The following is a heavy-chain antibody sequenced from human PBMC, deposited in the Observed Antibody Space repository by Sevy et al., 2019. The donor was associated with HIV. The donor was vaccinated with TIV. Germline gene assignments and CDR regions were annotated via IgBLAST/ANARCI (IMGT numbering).Heavy chain of an antibody. Sequence: SETLSLTCTVSGGSINSDHWNWIRQPPGKGLEWIGYVYYTGGTNYNPSLKNRVTISVDRTKKQFSLKLTPVTAADTAVYYCARRNDFDIWGQGTMVTVSS. V-gene: IGHV4-59*08. J-gene: IGHJ3*02. CDR3: ARRNDFDI. CDR1: GGSINSDH. CDR2: VYYTGGT.